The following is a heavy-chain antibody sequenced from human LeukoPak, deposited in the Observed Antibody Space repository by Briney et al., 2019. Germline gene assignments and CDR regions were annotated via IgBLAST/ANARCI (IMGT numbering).Heavy chain of an antibody. CDR3: AKVASGGAKFDY. V-gene: IGHV4-59*01. Sequence: KPSETLSLICNVSGGSISNYYWTWIRQPPGEGLEWIGYIYYSGSTNYNPSLKSRVTISVDTSKNQFSLNVRSVTAADTAVYYCAKVASGGAKFDYWGQGALVTVSS. CDR2: IYYSGST. CDR1: GGSISNYY. J-gene: IGHJ4*02. D-gene: IGHD3-10*01.